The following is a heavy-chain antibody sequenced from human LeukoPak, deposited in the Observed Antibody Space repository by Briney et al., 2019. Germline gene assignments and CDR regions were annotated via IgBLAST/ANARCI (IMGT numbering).Heavy chain of an antibody. CDR2: IYTSGST. V-gene: IGHV4-4*07. CDR3: AARGRAHYYDSSGLN. D-gene: IGHD3-22*01. J-gene: IGHJ4*02. CDR1: GGSVSSCY. Sequence: PSETLSLTCTVSGGSVSSCYWSWIRQPAGKGLEWIGHIYTSGSTNYNPSLKSRVTMSVDTSKNQFSLKLSSVTAADTAVYYCAARGRAHYYDSSGLNWGQGTLVTVSS.